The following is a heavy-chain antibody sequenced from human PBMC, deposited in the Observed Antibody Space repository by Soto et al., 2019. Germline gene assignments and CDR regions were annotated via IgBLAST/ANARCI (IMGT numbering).Heavy chain of an antibody. V-gene: IGHV4-39*01. CDR2: IYYTGTT. D-gene: IGHD6-19*01. J-gene: IGHJ4*02. CDR1: GGSISSSDYY. CDR3: ARHESGIAVAAGPADY. Sequence: SETLSLTCTVSGGSISSSDYYWGWIRQPPGKGLEWIGSIYYTGTTYYNPSLNNRATISVDTSRNKFSLDLSSMTAADTAVYYCARHESGIAVAAGPADYWGQGSLVTVSS.